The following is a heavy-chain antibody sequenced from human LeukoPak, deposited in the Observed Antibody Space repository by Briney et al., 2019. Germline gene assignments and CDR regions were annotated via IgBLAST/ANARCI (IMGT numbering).Heavy chain of an antibody. J-gene: IGHJ4*02. CDR1: GFTFSSYA. V-gene: IGHV3-23*01. CDR3: PKTGYSSSWFLFDY. CDR2: ISGSGGST. Sequence: PGGSLRLSCAASGFTFSSYATSWVRQAPGKGLEWVSAISGSGGSTYYADSVKGRFTISRDNSKNTLYLQMNSLRAEDTAVYYCPKTGYSSSWFLFDYWGQGTLVTVSS. D-gene: IGHD6-13*01.